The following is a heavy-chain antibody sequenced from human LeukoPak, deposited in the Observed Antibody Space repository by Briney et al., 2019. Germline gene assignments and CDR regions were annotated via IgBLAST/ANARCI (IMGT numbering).Heavy chain of an antibody. J-gene: IGHJ4*02. D-gene: IGHD4-17*01. CDR1: GGSISSYY. CDR2: IYYSGST. Sequence: SETLSLTCTVSGGSISSYYWSWIRQPPGKGLEWIGYIYYSGSTNYNPSLKSRGTISVDTSKNQFSLKLSSVTAADTAVYYCARAGDFYGDYGKDPFDYWGQGTLVTVSS. V-gene: IGHV4-59*01. CDR3: ARAGDFYGDYGKDPFDY.